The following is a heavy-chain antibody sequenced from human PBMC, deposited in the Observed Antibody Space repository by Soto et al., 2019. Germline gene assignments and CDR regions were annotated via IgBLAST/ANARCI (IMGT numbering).Heavy chain of an antibody. CDR3: ARGVDAGYDD. CDR1: GYTFSDLD. Sequence: GASVKVSCKASGYTFSDLDINWVRQATGQGLEWMGWMSPKSGITDYAQKFQGRVTMTRDTSISTAYMELSNLRSEDTAVYYCARGVDAGYDDWGQGTQVTVSS. CDR2: MSPKSGIT. J-gene: IGHJ4*02. D-gene: IGHD5-12*01. V-gene: IGHV1-8*01.